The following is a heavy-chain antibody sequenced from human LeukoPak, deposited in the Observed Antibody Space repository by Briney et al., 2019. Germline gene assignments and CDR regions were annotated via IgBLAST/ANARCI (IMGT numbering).Heavy chain of an antibody. CDR1: GFTFARYS. CDR2: ISSSSSNI. CDR3: VTAVEYYYDSSGYAVDY. V-gene: IGHV3-21*01. J-gene: IGHJ4*02. Sequence: GGSLRLSCAASGFTFARYSMNWVRQAPGKGLEWVSSISSSSSNIYYADSVTGRFTISRDNAKNSLYLQMNSLRAEDTAVYYCVTAVEYYYDSSGYAVDYWGQGTLVTVSS. D-gene: IGHD3-22*01.